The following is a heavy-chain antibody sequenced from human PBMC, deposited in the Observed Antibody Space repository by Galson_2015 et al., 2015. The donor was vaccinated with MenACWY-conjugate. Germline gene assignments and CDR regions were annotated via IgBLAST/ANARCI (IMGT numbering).Heavy chain of an antibody. CDR3: ATDSSVAGTLDYYYGMDV. V-gene: IGHV1-24*01. J-gene: IGHJ6*02. CDR2: FDPEDGET. D-gene: IGHD6-19*01. CDR1: GYTLTELS. Sequence: SVKVSCKVSGYTLTELSMHWVRQAPGKGLEWMGGFDPEDGETIYAQKFQGRVTMTEDTSTDTAYMELSSLRSEDTAVYYCATDSSVAGTLDYYYGMDVWGQGTTVTVSS.